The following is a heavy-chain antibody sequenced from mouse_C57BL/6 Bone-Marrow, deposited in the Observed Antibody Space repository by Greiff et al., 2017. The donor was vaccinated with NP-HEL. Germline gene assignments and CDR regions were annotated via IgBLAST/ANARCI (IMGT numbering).Heavy chain of an antibody. CDR1: GYTFTSYW. Sequence: QVHVKQPGAELVRPGSSVKLSCKASGYTFTSYWMDWVKQRPGQGLEWIGNIYPSDSETHYNQKFKDKATLTVDKSSSTAYMQLSSLTSEDSAVYYCARDYYWGQGTTLTVSS. CDR3: ARDYY. J-gene: IGHJ2*01. V-gene: IGHV1-61*01. CDR2: IYPSDSET.